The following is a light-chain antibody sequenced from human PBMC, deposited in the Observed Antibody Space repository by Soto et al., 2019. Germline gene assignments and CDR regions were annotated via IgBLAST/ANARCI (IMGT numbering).Light chain of an antibody. J-gene: IGKJ2*01. CDR1: QIISSW. CDR3: QQYKTIPS. CDR2: NAS. Sequence: DIQITQSPPTLSASVGDRVTISCRASQIISSWLAWYLQEPGKAPRLLMYNASSLESGVPSRFSGSGSGTEFTLTISSLQPDDFATYYCQQYKTIPSFGQGTKVDIK. V-gene: IGKV1-5*01.